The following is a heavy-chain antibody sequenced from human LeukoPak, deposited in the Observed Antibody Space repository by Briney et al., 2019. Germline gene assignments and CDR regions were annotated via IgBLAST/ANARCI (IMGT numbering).Heavy chain of an antibody. Sequence: GGSLRLSCAASGFTVSSNYMSWVRQAPGKGLEWVSVIYSGGSTYYADSVKGRFTISRDNSKNTLYLQMNSLRAEDTAVHYCARGARTVTAPFDYCGQGTLVTVSS. CDR2: IYSGGST. J-gene: IGHJ4*02. V-gene: IGHV3-53*01. CDR3: ARGARTVTAPFDY. CDR1: GFTVSSNY. D-gene: IGHD4-17*01.